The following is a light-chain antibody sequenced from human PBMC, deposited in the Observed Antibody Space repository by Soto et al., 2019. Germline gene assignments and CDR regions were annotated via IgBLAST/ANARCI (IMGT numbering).Light chain of an antibody. CDR3: QQSYITPPT. V-gene: IGKV1-39*01. J-gene: IGKJ1*01. CDR1: QSISSY. Sequence: DILMTQSPSSLSASVGDRVTITCRASQSISSYLNWYQLKPGKAPKLLIYAASSLQSGVPSRFSGSGSGTDFTLTISSLQPEDFANYYCQQSYITPPTFGQGTKVEIK. CDR2: AAS.